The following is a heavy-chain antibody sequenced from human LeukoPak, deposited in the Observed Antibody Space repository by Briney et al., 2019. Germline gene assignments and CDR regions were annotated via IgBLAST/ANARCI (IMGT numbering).Heavy chain of an antibody. CDR3: ARERSSSHGYYYYYMDV. Sequence: ASVKVSCKASGYTFTSYYMHWVRQAPGQGLEWMGIINPSGGSTSYAQKFQGRVTMTRDTSTSTVYMELSSLRSEDTAVYYCARERSSSHGYYYYYMDVWGKGTTATVSS. CDR2: INPSGGST. CDR1: GYTFTSYY. V-gene: IGHV1-46*01. D-gene: IGHD6-6*01. J-gene: IGHJ6*03.